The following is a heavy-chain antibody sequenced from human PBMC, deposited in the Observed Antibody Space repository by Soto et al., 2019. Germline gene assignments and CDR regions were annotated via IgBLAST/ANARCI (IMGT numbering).Heavy chain of an antibody. D-gene: IGHD6-19*01. Sequence: SETLSLTCAVSDVSISRSNWWSWVRQPPGKGLEWIGEIYHGGSTNYNPSLKSRVTISVDKSKNQFSLKLRFVTAADTAVYYCVIEVVAGICHWGQGTLVTVSS. J-gene: IGHJ4*02. CDR1: DVSISRSNW. V-gene: IGHV4-4*02. CDR2: IYHGGST. CDR3: VIEVVAGICH.